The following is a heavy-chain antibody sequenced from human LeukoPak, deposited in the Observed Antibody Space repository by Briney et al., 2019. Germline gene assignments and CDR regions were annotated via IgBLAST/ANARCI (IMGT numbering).Heavy chain of an antibody. D-gene: IGHD2-2*01. V-gene: IGHV1-18*01. CDR1: GYTFTDYG. Sequence: ASVKVSCKASGYTFTDYGISWVRQAPGQGLEWMGWISAYNGNTNYARKLQGRVTMATDTSTSTAYMELSSLRSEDTAVYYCARGLVVVPAAPLDYWAREPWSPSPQ. CDR2: ISAYNGNT. CDR3: ARGLVVVPAAPLDY. J-gene: IGHJ4*02.